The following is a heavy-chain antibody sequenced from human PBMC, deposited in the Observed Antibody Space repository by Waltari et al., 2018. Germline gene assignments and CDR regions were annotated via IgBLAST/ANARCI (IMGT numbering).Heavy chain of an antibody. V-gene: IGHV4-59*01. Sequence: QVQLQESGPGLVKPWETLSLTCTVSGGSISSYYWSWIRQPPGKGLEWIGYIYYSGSTNYNPSLKSRVTISVDTSKNQFSLKLSSVTAADTAVYYCASGKTDYYYYYYMDVWGKGTTVTVSS. D-gene: IGHD2-15*01. CDR1: GGSISSYY. CDR2: IYYSGST. J-gene: IGHJ6*03. CDR3: ASGKTDYYYYYYMDV.